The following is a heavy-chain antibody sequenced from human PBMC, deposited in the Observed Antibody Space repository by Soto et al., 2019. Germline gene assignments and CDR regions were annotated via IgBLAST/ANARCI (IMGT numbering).Heavy chain of an antibody. CDR2: INPRGGST. D-gene: IGHD3-10*01. V-gene: IGHV1-46*01. Sequence: QVQLVQSGAEVKKPGASVKVSCNASGYTLSDYLIHWVRQAPGQGLEWVGTINPRGGSTRYAENFQGRVTMTSDTSTSTIFLELSSLRSDDTAVFYCARGSGSFVYRMDVWGQGTTVTVSS. CDR1: GYTLSDYL. J-gene: IGHJ6*02. CDR3: ARGSGSFVYRMDV.